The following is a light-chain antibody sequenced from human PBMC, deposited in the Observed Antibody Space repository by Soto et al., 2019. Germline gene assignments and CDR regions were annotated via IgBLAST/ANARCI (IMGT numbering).Light chain of an antibody. J-gene: IGKJ4*01. CDR1: QGISSF. CDR3: QHLKTYPLT. Sequence: DIQLTQSPSFLSASVGDRVTITCRASQGISSFLVWYQQKPGRAPKLLIYAASTLQSGVPSRFSGSGSGTEFTLTISSLQPEDFATYYCQHLKTYPLTFGGGTKVHLK. V-gene: IGKV1-9*01. CDR2: AAS.